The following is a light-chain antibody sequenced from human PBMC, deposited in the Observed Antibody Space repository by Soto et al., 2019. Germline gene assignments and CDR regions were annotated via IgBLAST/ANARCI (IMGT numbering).Light chain of an antibody. CDR2: DAS. CDR1: QSISYR. Sequence: DIQMPQSLSTLSASVGDGLSITGRASQSISYRLAWYQQKPGKANKLLIYDASSLESGVPSTFSGSGSGTEFTLTITSLQPDEFATYYCKKYNSYSWTFGNGTKVDIK. V-gene: IGKV1-5*01. CDR3: KKYNSYSWT. J-gene: IGKJ1*01.